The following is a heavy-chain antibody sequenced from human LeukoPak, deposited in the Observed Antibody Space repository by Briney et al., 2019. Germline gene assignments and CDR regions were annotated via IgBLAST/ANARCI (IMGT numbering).Heavy chain of an antibody. Sequence: GASVKVSCKASGYTFTGYYMHWVRQAPGQGLEWMGWINPNSGGTNYAQKFQGWVTMTRDTSISTAYMELSRLRSDDTAVYYCARGEIGTAMFHEYYFDYWGQGTLVTVSS. D-gene: IGHD5-18*01. CDR3: ARGEIGTAMFHEYYFDY. J-gene: IGHJ4*02. V-gene: IGHV1-2*04. CDR1: GYTFTGYY. CDR2: INPNSGGT.